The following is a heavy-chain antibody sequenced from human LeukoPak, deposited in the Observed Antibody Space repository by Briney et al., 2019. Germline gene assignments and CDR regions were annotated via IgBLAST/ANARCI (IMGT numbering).Heavy chain of an antibody. V-gene: IGHV3-30*02. Sequence: GGSLRLSCAASGFTFSSYGIHWVRQAPGKGLEWVAFIRYDGSNKYYADSVKGRFTISRDNSKNTLYLQMNSLRAEDTAVYYCAKKGHWGWAHFDYWGQGTLVTVSS. CDR1: GFTFSSYG. CDR3: AKKGHWGWAHFDY. J-gene: IGHJ4*02. CDR2: IRYDGSNK. D-gene: IGHD7-27*01.